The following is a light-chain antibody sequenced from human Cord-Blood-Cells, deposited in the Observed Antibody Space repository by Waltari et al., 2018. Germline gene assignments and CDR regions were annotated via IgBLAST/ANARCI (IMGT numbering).Light chain of an antibody. CDR3: QQYGSSIFT. Sequence: EIVLTQSPGTLSLSPGERATLSCRASQSVSSSYLAWYQQKPGQAPRPLIYGASSRATGIPDMFSGSGSGTDFTLTISILDPEDFAVYYCQQYGSSIFTFGPGTKVDIK. CDR1: QSVSSSY. J-gene: IGKJ3*01. V-gene: IGKV3-20*01. CDR2: GAS.